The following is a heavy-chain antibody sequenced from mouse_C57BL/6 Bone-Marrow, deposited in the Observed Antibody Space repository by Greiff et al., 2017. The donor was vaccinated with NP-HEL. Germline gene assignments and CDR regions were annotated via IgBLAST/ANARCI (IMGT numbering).Heavy chain of an antibody. Sequence: EVMLVESGGGLVQPGGSLSLSCAASGFTFTDYYMSWVRQPPGKALEWLGFIRNKANGYTTEYSASVKGRFTISRDNSQSILYLQMHALRAEDSATYYCERYGGYYLYFDYWGQGTTLTVSS. D-gene: IGHD2-3*01. J-gene: IGHJ2*01. CDR1: GFTFTDYY. CDR2: IRNKANGYTT. V-gene: IGHV7-3*01. CDR3: ERYGGYYLYFDY.